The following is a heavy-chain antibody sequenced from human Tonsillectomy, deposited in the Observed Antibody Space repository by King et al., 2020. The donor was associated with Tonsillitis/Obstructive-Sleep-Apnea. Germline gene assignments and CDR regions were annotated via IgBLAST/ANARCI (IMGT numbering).Heavy chain of an antibody. J-gene: IGHJ6*03. Sequence: HVQLQQWGAGLLKPSETLSLTCAVYGGSFSGYYWSWIRQPPGKGLEWIGEINHSGSTNYNPSLKSRVTKSVDTSKNQFPLKLSSVTAADTAVYYCARLMVAYYYYYMDVWGKGTTVTVSS. D-gene: IGHD2-15*01. V-gene: IGHV4-34*01. CDR2: INHSGST. CDR1: GGSFSGYY. CDR3: ARLMVAYYYYYMDV.